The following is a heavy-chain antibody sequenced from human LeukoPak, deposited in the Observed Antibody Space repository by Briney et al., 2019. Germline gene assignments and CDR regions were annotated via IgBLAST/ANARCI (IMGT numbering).Heavy chain of an antibody. V-gene: IGHV4-34*01. J-gene: IGHJ2*01. CDR3: ARAKLIGSHWYFDL. Sequence: SETLSLTCAVYGGSFSGYYWSWIRQPPGKGLEWIGEINHSGSTNYNPSLKSRVTISVDTSKNQFSLKLSSVTAADTAVYYCARAKLIGSHWYFDLWGRSTLATVSS. D-gene: IGHD3-10*01. CDR1: GGSFSGYY. CDR2: INHSGST.